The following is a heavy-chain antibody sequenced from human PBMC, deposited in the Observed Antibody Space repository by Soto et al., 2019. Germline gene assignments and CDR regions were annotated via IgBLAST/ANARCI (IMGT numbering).Heavy chain of an antibody. CDR3: AKGSSGYYDTFNY. Sequence: QPGGTRRRSWAASRYTFSPYSIYWLGEPPGKGLGWASGISGTSSGGYYADSVKCRFTISRDNSKNTLYLQMNSLRAEDTAVYHCAKGSSGYYDTFNYWRQRTLVTFCS. J-gene: IGHJ4*02. D-gene: IGHD3-22*01. V-gene: IGHV3-23*01. CDR2: ISGTSSGG. CDR1: RYTFSPYS.